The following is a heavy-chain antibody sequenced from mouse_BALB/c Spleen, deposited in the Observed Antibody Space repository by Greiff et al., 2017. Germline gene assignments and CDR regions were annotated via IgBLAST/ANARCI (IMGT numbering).Heavy chain of an antibody. D-gene: IGHD2-1*01. V-gene: IGHV5-17*02. CDR3: ARSYGNSCYFDY. CDR1: GFTFSSFG. J-gene: IGHJ2*01. Sequence: EVQLVESGGGLVQPGGSRKLSCAASGFTFSSFGMHWVRQAPEKGLEWVAYISSGSSTIYYADTVKGRFTISRDNPKNTLFLQMTSLRSEDTAMYYCARSYGNSCYFDYWGQGTTLTVSS. CDR2: ISSGSSTI.